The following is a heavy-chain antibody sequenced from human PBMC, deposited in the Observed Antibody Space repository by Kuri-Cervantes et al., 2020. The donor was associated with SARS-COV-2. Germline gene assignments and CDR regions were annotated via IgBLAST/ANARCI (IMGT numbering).Heavy chain of an antibody. CDR3: ARRAYWYFDL. J-gene: IGHJ2*01. V-gene: IGHV4-59*01. CDR1: GGSISSYY. CDR2: IYYSGST. Sequence: SETLSLTCTVSGGSISSYYWSWIRQPPGKGLEWIGYIYYSGSTNYNPSLKSRVTISADTSKNQFSLKLSPVTAADTAVYYCARRAYWYFDLWGRGTLVTVSS.